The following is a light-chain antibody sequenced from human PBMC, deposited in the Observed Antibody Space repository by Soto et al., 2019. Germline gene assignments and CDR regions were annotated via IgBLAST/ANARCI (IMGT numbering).Light chain of an antibody. CDR2: SAS. CDR3: QQRHSYTIT. V-gene: IGKV1-39*01. Sequence: DIQMTQSPSSLSASVGDRVTITCRASQTISRYLNWYQKRPGKAPNLLIYSASSLQTGVPSRFSGSGSGTEFNLTISRLQTEDFATYYCQQRHSYTITFGQGTRLEIK. CDR1: QTISRY. J-gene: IGKJ5*01.